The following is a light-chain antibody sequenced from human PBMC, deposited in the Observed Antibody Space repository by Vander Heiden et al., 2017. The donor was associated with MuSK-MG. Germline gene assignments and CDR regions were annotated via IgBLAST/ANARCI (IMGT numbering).Light chain of an antibody. Sequence: QSALTQPAPESGSPGPSITTSCTGTSSDVGSYNLVSWYQQHPGKAPKLMIYEGSKRPSGVSNRFSGSKSGNTASLTISGLQAEDEADYYCCSYAGSSTYVFGTGTKVTVL. CDR2: EGS. J-gene: IGLJ1*01. CDR3: CSYAGSSTYV. V-gene: IGLV2-23*01. CDR1: SSDVGSYNL.